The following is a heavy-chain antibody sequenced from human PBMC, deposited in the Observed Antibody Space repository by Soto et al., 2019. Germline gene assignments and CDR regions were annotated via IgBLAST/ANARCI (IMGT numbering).Heavy chain of an antibody. CDR3: ARHASSATPLLD. J-gene: IGHJ4*02. CDR2: IYPGDPDT. Sequence: PGESLKISCKGSGYSFTGYWIGWVRQTPGKGLEWMGIIYPGDPDTSYSPSFQGQVTISADKSISTAYLQWSSLKASDTAMYYCARHASSATPLLDWGQGTPVTVSS. V-gene: IGHV5-51*01. CDR1: GYSFTGYW. D-gene: IGHD3-22*01.